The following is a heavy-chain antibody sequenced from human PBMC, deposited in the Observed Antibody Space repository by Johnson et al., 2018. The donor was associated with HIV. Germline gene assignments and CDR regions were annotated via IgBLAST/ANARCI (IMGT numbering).Heavy chain of an antibody. V-gene: IGHV3-30*02. CDR2: IRYDGSNK. CDR1: GFTLRNCA. CDR3: AKTEDAFDI. J-gene: IGHJ3*02. Sequence: QVQLVESGGGVVQPGGSLRLSCAASGFTLRNCAINWGRRAPGKGLEWVAFIRYDGSNKYYADSVKGRFTISRDNSKNTLYLQMNSLRAEDTAVYYCAKTEDAFDIWGQGTMVTVSS.